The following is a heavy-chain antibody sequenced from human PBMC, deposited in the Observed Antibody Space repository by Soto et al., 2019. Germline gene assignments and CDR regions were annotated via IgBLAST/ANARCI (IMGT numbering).Heavy chain of an antibody. V-gene: IGHV3-48*03. CDR2: ISSSGSTI. J-gene: IGHJ4*02. Sequence: PGGSLRLSCAASGFTFSSYEMNWVRQAPGKGLEWVSYISSSGSTIYYADSVKGRFTISRDNAKNSLYLQMNSLRAEDTAVYYCARYGDPGLFDYWGQGTLVTVSS. CDR1: GFTFSSYE. D-gene: IGHD4-17*01. CDR3: ARYGDPGLFDY.